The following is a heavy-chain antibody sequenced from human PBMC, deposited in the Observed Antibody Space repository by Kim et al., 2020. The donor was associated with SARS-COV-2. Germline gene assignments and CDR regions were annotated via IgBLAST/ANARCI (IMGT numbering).Heavy chain of an antibody. CDR1: GFTFSSYE. Sequence: GGSLRLSCAASGFTFSSYEMNWVRQAPGKGLEWVSYISSSGSTIYYADSVKGRFTISRDNAKNSLYLQMNSLRAEDTAVYYCARERSEITIFGVVYYGMHVWVQGTTVTVSS. CDR3: ARERSEITIFGVVYYGMHV. V-gene: IGHV3-48*03. J-gene: IGHJ6*02. CDR2: ISSSGSTI. D-gene: IGHD3-3*01.